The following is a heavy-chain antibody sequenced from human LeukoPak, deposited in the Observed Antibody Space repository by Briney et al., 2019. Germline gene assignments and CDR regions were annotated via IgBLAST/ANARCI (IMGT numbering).Heavy chain of an antibody. J-gene: IGHJ3*02. CDR1: GFTFSSYW. CDR3: AREDSYYDFWSGYYPDAFDI. Sequence: GGSLRLSCAASGFTFSSYWMSWVRQAPGKGLEWVANIKQDGSEKYYVDSVKGRFTISRDNAKNSLYLQMNSLRAEDTAVYYCAREDSYYDFWSGYYPDAFDIWGQGTMVTVSS. V-gene: IGHV3-7*01. CDR2: IKQDGSEK. D-gene: IGHD3-3*01.